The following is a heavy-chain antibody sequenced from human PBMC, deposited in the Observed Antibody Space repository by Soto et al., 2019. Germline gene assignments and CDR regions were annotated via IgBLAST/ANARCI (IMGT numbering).Heavy chain of an antibody. CDR1: GGSISSSSYY. CDR2: IYYSGST. J-gene: IGHJ4*02. D-gene: IGHD3-10*01. V-gene: IGHV4-39*01. Sequence: SETLSLTCTVSGGSISSSSYYWGWIRQPPGKGLEWIGSIYYSGSTYYNPSLKSRVTISVDTSKNQFSLKLSSVTAADTAVYYCARHLIVPTFGELSSFLPFDYWGQGTLVTVSS. CDR3: ARHLIVPTFGELSSFLPFDY.